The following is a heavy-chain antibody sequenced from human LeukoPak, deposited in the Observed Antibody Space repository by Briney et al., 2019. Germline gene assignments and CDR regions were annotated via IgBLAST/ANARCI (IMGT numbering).Heavy chain of an antibody. V-gene: IGHV3-23*01. CDR1: GFTFSSYG. D-gene: IGHD6-13*01. Sequence: GGTLRLSCAASGFTFSSYGMSWVRQAPGKGLEWVSAISGSGGSTYYADSVKGRFTISRDNSKNTLYLQMNSLRAEDTAVYYCAKDFGAAGDAFDIWGQGTMVTVSS. J-gene: IGHJ3*02. CDR2: ISGSGGST. CDR3: AKDFGAAGDAFDI.